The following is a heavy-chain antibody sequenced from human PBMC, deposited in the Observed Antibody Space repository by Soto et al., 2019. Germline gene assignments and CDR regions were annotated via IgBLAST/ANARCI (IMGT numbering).Heavy chain of an antibody. CDR3: ARASIAAAGYYFDY. V-gene: IGHV3-53*04. CDR2: IYSGGST. CDR1: GFTVSSNY. Sequence: GGSLRLSCAASGFTVSSNYMSWVRQAPGKGLEWVSVIYSGGSTYYADSVKGRFTISRHNSKNTLYLQLNSLRAEDTAVYYCARASIAAAGYYFDYWGQGTLVTVSS. J-gene: IGHJ4*02. D-gene: IGHD6-13*01.